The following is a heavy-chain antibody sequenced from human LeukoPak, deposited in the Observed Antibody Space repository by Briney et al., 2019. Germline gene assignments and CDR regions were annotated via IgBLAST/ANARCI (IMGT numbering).Heavy chain of an antibody. D-gene: IGHD4-23*01. Sequence: SETLSLTCSVSGYSISSGYYWGWIRQPPGKGLEWIGSIYHSGSTYYNPSLKSRVTISVDTSKNQFSLKLTSVTAADTAVYYCARAYGGNSQYFQHWGQGTLVTVSS. CDR3: ARAYGGNSQYFQH. CDR1: GYSISSGYY. V-gene: IGHV4-38-2*02. J-gene: IGHJ1*01. CDR2: IYHSGST.